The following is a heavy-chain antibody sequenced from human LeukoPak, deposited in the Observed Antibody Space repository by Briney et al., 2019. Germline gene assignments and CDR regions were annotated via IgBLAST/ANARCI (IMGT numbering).Heavy chain of an antibody. Sequence: SETLSLTCTVSGGSNSSGSYYWSWIRQPAGKGLEWIGRIYTSGSTNYNPSLKSRVTISVDTSKNQFSLKLSSVTAADTAVYYCARVAVHYDFGRFDPWGQGTLVTVSA. CDR2: IYTSGST. CDR3: ARVAVHYDFGRFDP. CDR1: GGSNSSGSYY. D-gene: IGHD3-3*01. J-gene: IGHJ5*02. V-gene: IGHV4-61*02.